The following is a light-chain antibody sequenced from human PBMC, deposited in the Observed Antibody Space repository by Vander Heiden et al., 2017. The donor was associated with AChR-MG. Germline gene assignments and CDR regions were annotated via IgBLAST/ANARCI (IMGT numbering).Light chain of an antibody. Sequence: EIVLTQSPGTLSLSPGERATLSCRASQSVSSSYLAWYQQKPGQAPRLLIYGASSRATGIPDRFSGSGSGTDFTLTISRLEPEDFAVYYCQQYGSTRITFGYGTKVDIK. J-gene: IGKJ3*01. CDR3: QQYGSTRIT. V-gene: IGKV3-20*01. CDR2: GAS. CDR1: QSVSSSY.